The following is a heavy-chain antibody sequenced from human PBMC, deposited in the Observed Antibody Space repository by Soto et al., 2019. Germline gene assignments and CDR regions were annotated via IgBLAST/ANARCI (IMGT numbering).Heavy chain of an antibody. CDR1: GGTFSSYT. CDR2: IIPILGIA. J-gene: IGHJ4*02. V-gene: IGHV1-69*02. D-gene: IGHD2-15*01. Sequence: QVPLVQSGAEVKKPGSSVKVSCKASGGTFSSYTISWVRQAPGQGLEWMGRIIPILGIANYAQKFQGRVTITADKSTSTAYMELSSLRSEDTAVYYCARYGCSGGSCYSVDYWGQGTLVTVSS. CDR3: ARYGCSGGSCYSVDY.